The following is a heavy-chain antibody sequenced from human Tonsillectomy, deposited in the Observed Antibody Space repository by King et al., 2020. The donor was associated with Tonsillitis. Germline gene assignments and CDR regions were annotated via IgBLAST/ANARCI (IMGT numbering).Heavy chain of an antibody. Sequence: VQLQQWGAGLLKPSETLSLTCAVYGGSFSGYYWSWIRQPPGKGLEWIGEINHSGSANYNPSLKSRVTISVDTSKNQFSLKLSSVTAADTAVYYCARTDILTGYLRFDPWGQGTLVTISS. D-gene: IGHD3-9*01. V-gene: IGHV4-34*01. CDR3: ARTDILTGYLRFDP. CDR1: GGSFSGYY. CDR2: INHSGSA. J-gene: IGHJ5*02.